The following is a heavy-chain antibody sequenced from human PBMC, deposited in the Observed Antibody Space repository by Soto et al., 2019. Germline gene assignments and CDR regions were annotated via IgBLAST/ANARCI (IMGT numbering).Heavy chain of an antibody. J-gene: IGHJ4*02. D-gene: IGHD3-10*01. Sequence: GASVKVSCKASGYTFTGYYMHWVRQAPGQGLEWMGWINPNSGGTNYAQKFQGRVTMTRDTSISTAYMELSRLRSEDTAVYYCANVQWRYYGGGAFDYWGQRTLVTVSS. CDR3: ANVQWRYYGGGAFDY. CDR1: GYTFTGYY. V-gene: IGHV1-2*02. CDR2: INPNSGGT.